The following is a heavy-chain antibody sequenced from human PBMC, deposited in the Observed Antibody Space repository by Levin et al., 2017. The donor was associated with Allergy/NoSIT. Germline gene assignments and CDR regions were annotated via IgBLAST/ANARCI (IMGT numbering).Heavy chain of an antibody. D-gene: IGHD5-18*01. Sequence: ASVKVSCKASGYTSTNYGISWVRQAPGQGLEWMGWISAYNGNTNYAQKLQGRVTMTTDTSTSTAYMELRSLRSDDTAVYYCARGVGQLWLGYGMDVWGQGTTVTVSS. V-gene: IGHV1-18*01. CDR2: ISAYNGNT. CDR1: GYTSTNYG. CDR3: ARGVGQLWLGYGMDV. J-gene: IGHJ6*02.